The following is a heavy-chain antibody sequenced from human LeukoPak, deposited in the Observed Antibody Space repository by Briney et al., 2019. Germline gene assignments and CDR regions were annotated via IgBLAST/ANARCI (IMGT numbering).Heavy chain of an antibody. D-gene: IGHD2-2*02. CDR3: ARDYPLPAIFDP. CDR1: TLTSYX. CDR2: ISAYNGNT. J-gene: IGHJ5*02. V-gene: IGHV1-18*01. Sequence: TLTSYXXXWVRQAPGQGREWMGWISAYNGNTNYAQKVQGRVNMTTDTSTSTAYMELRSLRSDDTAVYYCARDYPLPAIFDPWGQGTLVTVSS.